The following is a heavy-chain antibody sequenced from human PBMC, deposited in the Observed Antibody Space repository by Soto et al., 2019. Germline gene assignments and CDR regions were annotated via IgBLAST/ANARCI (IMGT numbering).Heavy chain of an antibody. D-gene: IGHD1-1*01. CDR2: MSHSGGT. CDR1: GGSVSSGSYY. V-gene: IGHV4-34*01. J-gene: IGHJ3*02. Sequence: QVQLQQWGAGLLKPSETLSLTCAVYGGSVSSGSYYWSWIRQPPGKGLEWIGEMSHSGGTHFNPSLRSLVTISVDRPKNQFSLKMSFVTAADAALYYCARVERGTATTVVHAFDIWGPGTMVTRSS. CDR3: ARVERGTATTVVHAFDI.